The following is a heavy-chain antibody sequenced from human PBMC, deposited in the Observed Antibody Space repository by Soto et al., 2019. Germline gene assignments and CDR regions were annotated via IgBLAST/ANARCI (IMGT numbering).Heavy chain of an antibody. V-gene: IGHV1-46*03. J-gene: IGHJ5*02. CDR2: INPSGGST. Sequence: ASVKVSCKASGYTFTSYYMHWVRQAPEQGLEWMGIINPSGGSTSYAQKFQGRVTMTRDTSTSTVYMELSSLRSEDTAVYYCAREVTIFGVVITQRNWFDPWGQGTLVTVSS. CDR3: AREVTIFGVVITQRNWFDP. CDR1: GYTFTSYY. D-gene: IGHD3-3*01.